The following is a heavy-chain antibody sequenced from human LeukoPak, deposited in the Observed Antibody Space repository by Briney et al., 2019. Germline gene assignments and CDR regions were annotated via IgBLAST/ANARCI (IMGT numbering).Heavy chain of an antibody. CDR1: GGSISSYY. V-gene: IGHV4-59*01. CDR3: ARLVVTAFPDAFDI. CDR2: IYYSGST. Sequence: SETLSLTCTVSGGSISSYYWSWIRQPPGKGLEWIGYIYYSGSTNYNPSLKSRVTISVDTSKNQFSLKLSSVTAADTAVYYCARLVVTAFPDAFDIWGQGTMVTVSS. D-gene: IGHD2-21*02. J-gene: IGHJ3*02.